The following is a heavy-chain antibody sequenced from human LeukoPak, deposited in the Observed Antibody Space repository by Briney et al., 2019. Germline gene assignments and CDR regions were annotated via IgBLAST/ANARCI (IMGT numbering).Heavy chain of an antibody. J-gene: IGHJ4*02. V-gene: IGHV1-69*02. CDR1: GDTFSSYT. Sequence: SVKVSCKASGDTFSSYTISWVRHAPGQGLEWMGRIIPILGVPNYTQKFRGRVTITADKSTSTAYMELSSLRSEDTAVYYCARGLTGYYDFWSGYYLDYWGQGTLVTVSS. CDR3: ARGLTGYYDFWSGYYLDY. CDR2: IIPILGVP. D-gene: IGHD3-3*01.